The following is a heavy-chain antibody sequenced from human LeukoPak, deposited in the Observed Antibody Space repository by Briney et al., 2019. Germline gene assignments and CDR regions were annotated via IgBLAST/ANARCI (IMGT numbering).Heavy chain of an antibody. CDR3: TRDLGQWLLQGIFFDY. CDR2: ISAYSTYNGNT. Sequence: ASVKVSCKASGYTFTSYGISWVRQAPGQGPEWMGWISAYSTYNGNTNYAQRFQGRVTMTTDTSTSTAYMELRSLRSDDTAVYYCTRDLGQWLLQGIFFDYWGQGTLVTVSS. D-gene: IGHD5-12*01. V-gene: IGHV1-18*01. J-gene: IGHJ4*02. CDR1: GYTFTSYG.